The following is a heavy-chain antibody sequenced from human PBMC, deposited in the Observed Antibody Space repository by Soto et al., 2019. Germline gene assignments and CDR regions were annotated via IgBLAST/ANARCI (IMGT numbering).Heavy chain of an antibody. J-gene: IGHJ4*02. CDR1: GASISRDH. V-gene: IGHV4-59*08. CDR2: EYSGTT. D-gene: IGHD3-16*01. CDR3: ATNTTGGGGRGY. Sequence: QVQLQESGPGLVKPSETLSLTCTVSGASISRDHWNWIRQPPGKGLEWIGEYSGTTNYNPSLRSRVTISVDTSNNPFSLKLGSVTAAATAVYFCATNTTGGGGRGYWGQGTLVTVSS.